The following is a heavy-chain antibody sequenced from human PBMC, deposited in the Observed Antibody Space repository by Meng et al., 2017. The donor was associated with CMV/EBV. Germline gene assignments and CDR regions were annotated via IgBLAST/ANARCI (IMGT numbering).Heavy chain of an antibody. Sequence: GESLKISCAASGFTFSSYSMNWVRQAPGKGLEWVAVISYDGSNKYYADSVKGRFTISRDNSKNTLYLQMNSLRAEDTAVYYCALDSGAFDIWGQGTMVTVSS. V-gene: IGHV3-30*03. D-gene: IGHD1-1*01. CDR3: ALDSGAFDI. CDR2: ISYDGSNK. J-gene: IGHJ3*02. CDR1: GFTFSSYS.